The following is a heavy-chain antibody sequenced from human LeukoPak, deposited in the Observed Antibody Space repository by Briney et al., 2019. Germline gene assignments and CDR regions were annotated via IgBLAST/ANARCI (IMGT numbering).Heavy chain of an antibody. D-gene: IGHD3-22*01. J-gene: IGHJ4*02. V-gene: IGHV4-59*01. Sequence: SETLSLTCAVSGGSISSYYWRWIRQPPGKGLVWMGYIYYRGSTNYNPSLKSRVTISVDTSKNQFSPKLSSVTAADTAGYYCARSYYDSSGYYFDYWGQGNLVTVSS. CDR2: IYYRGST. CDR1: GGSISSYY. CDR3: ARSYYDSSGYYFDY.